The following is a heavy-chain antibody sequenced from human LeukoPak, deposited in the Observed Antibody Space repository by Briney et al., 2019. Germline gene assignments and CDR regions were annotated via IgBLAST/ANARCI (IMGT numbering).Heavy chain of an antibody. D-gene: IGHD3-10*01. V-gene: IGHV3-7*04. CDR2: IRPDGSDI. CDR1: GFDLRHFY. J-gene: IGHJ4*02. CDR3: ARDGSGSDFSLDY. Sequence: PGGSLRLSCVASGFDLRHFYMSWVRQAPGKGLEWVADIRPDGSDIYKVDSVRGRFTISRDNTKNSLFLQMNGLKDEDTAVYYCARDGSGSDFSLDYWGPGTPVTVSS.